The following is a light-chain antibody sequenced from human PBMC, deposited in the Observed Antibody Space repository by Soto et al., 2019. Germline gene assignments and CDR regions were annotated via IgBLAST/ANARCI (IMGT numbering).Light chain of an antibody. J-gene: IGKJ1*01. V-gene: IGKV1-5*01. CDR2: DAS. CDR1: QGLRTS. Sequence: DIQLTQSPSFLSASVGDRVIITCRARQGLRTSQDLSDYLAWYQQKPGKAPKLLIYDASSLESGVPSRFSGSASGTEFTLTISSLQPDDFATYYCQQYNSYSTFGQGTKV. CDR3: QQYNSYST.